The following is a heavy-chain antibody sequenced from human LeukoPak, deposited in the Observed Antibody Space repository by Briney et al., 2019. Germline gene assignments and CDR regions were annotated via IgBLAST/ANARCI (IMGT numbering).Heavy chain of an antibody. CDR2: IYQRATV. D-gene: IGHD2-21*01. V-gene: IGHV4-38-2*02. J-gene: IGHJ4*02. Sequence: PSETLSLTCNVSGYSISSGSFWGWVRQAPGKGLEWIGSIYQRATVHYNPSLKSRVTISLDTSKNHFSLNLRSMQASDTAVYYCARAFCVGECFVLHIFFDSWGQGTLVTVSS. CDR3: ARAFCVGECFVLHIFFDS. CDR1: GYSISSGSF.